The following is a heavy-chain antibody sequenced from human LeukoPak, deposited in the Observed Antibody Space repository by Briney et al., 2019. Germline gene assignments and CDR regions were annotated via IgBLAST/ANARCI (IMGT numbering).Heavy chain of an antibody. J-gene: IGHJ4*02. CDR3: LRGELTPGVGY. CDR1: GFTFSRVG. D-gene: IGHD3-10*01. CDR2: IHNDGTMG. Sequence: GESLKISCVGSGFTFSRVGMQWVRQAPGKGLEWVAVIHNDGTMGQYADTVQGRFNISKDNSQDTLYLQMNSLRADDTGIFYCLRGELTPGVGYWGQGALVTVSS. V-gene: IGHV3-33*03.